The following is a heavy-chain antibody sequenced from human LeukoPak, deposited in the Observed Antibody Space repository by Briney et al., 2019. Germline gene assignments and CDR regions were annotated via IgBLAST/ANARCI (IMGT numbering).Heavy chain of an antibody. CDR2: SRNKANSYTT. Sequence: GGSLRLSCAASGFSFSDHYMDWVRQAPGKGLEWVGRSRNKANSYTTEYAASVKGRFTISRDDSKTSLYLQMNSLKTEDTAVYYCGRVAWGGVMTRGVDYWGQGTLVAVSS. J-gene: IGHJ4*02. D-gene: IGHD3-16*01. CDR3: GRVAWGGVMTRGVDY. V-gene: IGHV3-72*01. CDR1: GFSFSDHY.